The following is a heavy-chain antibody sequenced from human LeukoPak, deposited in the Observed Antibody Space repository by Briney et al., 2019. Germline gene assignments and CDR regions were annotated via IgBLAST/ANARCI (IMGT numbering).Heavy chain of an antibody. CDR3: AGDAYGDMWFDP. V-gene: IGHV6-1*01. CDR2: TYYRSKWYN. D-gene: IGHD4-17*01. CDR1: GXSVSSNSSA. Sequence: SQTLSLTCAISGXSVSSNSSAWNWVRQSPSRGLEWLGRTYYRSKWYNDYAVSVKSRITINPDTSKNQFSLQLNSVTPEDTAVYYCAGDAYGDMWFDPWGQGTLVIVFS. J-gene: IGHJ5*02.